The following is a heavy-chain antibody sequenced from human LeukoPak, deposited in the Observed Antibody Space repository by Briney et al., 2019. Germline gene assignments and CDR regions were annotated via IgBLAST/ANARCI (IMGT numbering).Heavy chain of an antibody. D-gene: IGHD6-13*01. V-gene: IGHV4-39*01. CDR1: GGSISSSSYY. Sequence: PSETLSLTCTVSGGSISSSSYYWGWIRQPPGKGLEWIGSIYYSGSTYYNPSLKRRVTISVDTSKNQFSLKLTSVTAADTAVYYCARRLAGTEDYWGQGTLVTVSS. J-gene: IGHJ4*02. CDR2: IYYSGST. CDR3: ARRLAGTEDY.